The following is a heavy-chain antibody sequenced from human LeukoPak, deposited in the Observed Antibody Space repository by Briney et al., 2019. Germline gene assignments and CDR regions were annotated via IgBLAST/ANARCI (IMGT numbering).Heavy chain of an antibody. J-gene: IGHJ4*02. CDR1: GFAFSTYW. CDR3: AREYCSGGSCYSDY. V-gene: IGHV3-21*01. CDR2: ISSSSSYI. Sequence: GGSLRLSCAASGFAFSTYWMNWVRQAPGKGLEWVSSISSSSSYIYYADSVKGRFTISRDNAKNSLYLQMNSLRAEDTAVYYCAREYCSGGSCYSDYWGQGTLVTVSP. D-gene: IGHD2-15*01.